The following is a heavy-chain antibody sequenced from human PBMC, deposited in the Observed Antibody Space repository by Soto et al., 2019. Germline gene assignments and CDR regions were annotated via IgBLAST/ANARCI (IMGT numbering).Heavy chain of an antibody. Sequence: GASVKVSCKASGYTLTIYDINWVRQATGQGLEYLGWMNPNSGNTGYVQKFQGRVTMTRDTSISTAYMELSSLRSEDSAVYFCARGIKYGAYSRWFDPWGQGTLVTVSS. J-gene: IGHJ5*02. D-gene: IGHD4-17*01. CDR1: GYTLTIYD. V-gene: IGHV1-8*01. CDR3: ARGIKYGAYSRWFDP. CDR2: MNPNSGNT.